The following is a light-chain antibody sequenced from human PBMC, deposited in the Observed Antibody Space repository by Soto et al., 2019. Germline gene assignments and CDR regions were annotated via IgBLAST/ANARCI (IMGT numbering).Light chain of an antibody. Sequence: DIVMTQSPDSLAVSLGERATINCKASQSLLYSSNNRNYLAWYQQKSGHPPRLLIYWASTRESGVPDRFSGRGSGTEFTRPINSLQAEAVAVYFCQQYYSAPSTFGQGTKVAIK. V-gene: IGKV4-1*01. CDR3: QQYYSAPST. J-gene: IGKJ1*01. CDR2: WAS. CDR1: QSLLYSSNNRNY.